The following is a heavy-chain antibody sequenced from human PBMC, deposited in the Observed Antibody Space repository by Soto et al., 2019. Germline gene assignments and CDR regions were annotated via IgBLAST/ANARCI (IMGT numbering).Heavy chain of an antibody. CDR2: INHSGST. CDR1: GGSFSGYY. CDR3: ARAYGSGSYHDY. V-gene: IGHV4-34*01. D-gene: IGHD3-10*01. J-gene: IGHJ4*02. Sequence: QVQLQQWGAGLLKPSETLSLTCAVYGGSFSGYYWSWIRQPPGKGLEWIGEINHSGSTNYNPSLKSRVTISVDTSKNQCSLKLSSGTAADAAVYYCARAYGSGSYHDYWGQGTLVTVSS.